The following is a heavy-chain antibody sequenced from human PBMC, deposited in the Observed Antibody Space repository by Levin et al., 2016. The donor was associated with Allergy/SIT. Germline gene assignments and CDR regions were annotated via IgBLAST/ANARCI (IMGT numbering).Heavy chain of an antibody. V-gene: IGHV3-7*03. CDR2: IKQDGSEK. CDR3: ARVKYYYDSSGVLGY. J-gene: IGHJ4*02. D-gene: IGHD3-22*01. Sequence: GGSLRLSCAASGFTFSSYWMTWVRQAPGKGLEWVANIKQDGSEKYYVDSVKGRFTISRDNAKTSLYLQMNSLRAEDTAVYYCARVKYYYDSSGVLGYWGQGTLVTVSS. CDR1: GFTFSSYW.